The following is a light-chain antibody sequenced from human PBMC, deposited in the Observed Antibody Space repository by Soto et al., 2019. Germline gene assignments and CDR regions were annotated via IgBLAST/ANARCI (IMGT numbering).Light chain of an antibody. CDR2: KAS. V-gene: IGKV1-5*03. J-gene: IGKJ1*01. Sequence: DIQMTQSPSTLSASVGDRDTITCRASQSISSWLAWYQQKPGKAPKLLIYKASSLESGVPSRFSGSGSGTEFTLIISSLQPDDFATYYCQQYNSYSPWTFGQGTKVEVK. CDR3: QQYNSYSPWT. CDR1: QSISSW.